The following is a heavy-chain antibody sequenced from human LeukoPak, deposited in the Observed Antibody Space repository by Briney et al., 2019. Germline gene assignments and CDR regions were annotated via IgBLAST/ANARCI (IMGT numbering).Heavy chain of an antibody. CDR1: GFTFSSYA. CDR3: ASFRGYCSGGSCLFDY. CDR2: VSGSGGST. J-gene: IGHJ4*02. D-gene: IGHD2-15*01. V-gene: IGHV3-23*01. Sequence: GGSLRLSCAASGFTFSSYAMSWVRQAPGKGLEWVSGVSGSGGSTYYADSVKGRFTISRDNSKNTLYLQMNSLRAEDTAVYYCASFRGYCSGGSCLFDYWGQGTLVTVSS.